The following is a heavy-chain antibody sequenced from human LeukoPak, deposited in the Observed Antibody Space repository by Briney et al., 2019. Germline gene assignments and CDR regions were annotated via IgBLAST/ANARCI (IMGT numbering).Heavy chain of an antibody. J-gene: IGHJ4*02. CDR3: AREISRFGI. V-gene: IGHV3-66*01. Sequence: GGSLRLSCAASGFTVSSSNYMNWVRPAPGKGLEWVSGIYTGGTTYYTDSVKGRFTISRDNPNDTLYLQMHSLRAEDTAVYYCAREISRFGIWGQGTLVTVSS. CDR1: GFTVSSSNY. CDR2: IYTGGTT. D-gene: IGHD3-16*01.